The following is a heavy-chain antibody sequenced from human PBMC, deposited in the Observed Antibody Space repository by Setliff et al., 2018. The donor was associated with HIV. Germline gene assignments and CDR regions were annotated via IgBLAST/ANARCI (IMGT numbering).Heavy chain of an antibody. CDR2: INTHSGYT. CDR1: GYTFTGYY. CDR3: ARGKTWLRFLDY. Sequence: ASVKVSCKASGYTFTGYYMHWVRQAPGQGLGWMGWINTHSGYTNYAQNVQGRVTVTMDTSTSTAYMELRSLKSDDTAVYYCARGKTWLRFLDYWGQGTLVTVSS. V-gene: IGHV1-2*02. D-gene: IGHD5-12*01. J-gene: IGHJ4*02.